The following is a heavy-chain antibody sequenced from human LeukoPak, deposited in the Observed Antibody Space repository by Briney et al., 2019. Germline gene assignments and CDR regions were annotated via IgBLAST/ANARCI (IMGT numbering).Heavy chain of an antibody. D-gene: IGHD6-6*01. J-gene: IGHJ4*02. CDR1: GYTLTELS. CDR3: ATPISHFEYSSYYPLDY. Sequence: ASVKVSCKVSGYTLTELSMHWVRQAPGKGLEWMGGFDPEDGETIYAQKFQGRVTMTEDTSTDTAYMELSSLRSEDTAVYYCATPISHFEYSSYYPLDYWGQGTLVTVSS. CDR2: FDPEDGET. V-gene: IGHV1-24*01.